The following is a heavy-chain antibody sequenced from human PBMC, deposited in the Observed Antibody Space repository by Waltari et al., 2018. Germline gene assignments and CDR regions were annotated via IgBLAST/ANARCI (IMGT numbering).Heavy chain of an antibody. CDR2: IIPIFGTA. V-gene: IGHV1-69*05. Sequence: QVQLVQSGAEVKKPGSSVKVSCKASGGTFSSYAISWVRQAPGQGLEWMGGIIPIFGTANYAQKFQDRVTITTDESTSTAYMELSSLRSEDTAVYYCARSSSSWEYYYYYYGMDVWGQGTTVTVSS. D-gene: IGHD6-13*01. J-gene: IGHJ6*02. CDR1: GGTFSSYA. CDR3: ARSSSSWEYYYYYYGMDV.